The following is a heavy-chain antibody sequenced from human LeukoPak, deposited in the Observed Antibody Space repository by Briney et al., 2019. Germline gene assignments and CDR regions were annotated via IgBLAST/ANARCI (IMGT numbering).Heavy chain of an antibody. D-gene: IGHD3-3*01. V-gene: IGHV3-15*07. J-gene: IGHJ4*02. CDR2: IKSKTDGGTI. Sequence: GGSLRLSCAASSFTFSNAWMNWVRQAPGKGLEWVGRIKSKTDGGTIDYAAPVKGRFTISRDDSKNTLYLQMNSLKTEDTAVYYCTTSPPYYDFWSGYYCYWGQGTLVTVSS. CDR1: SFTFSNAW. CDR3: TTSPPYYDFWSGYYCY.